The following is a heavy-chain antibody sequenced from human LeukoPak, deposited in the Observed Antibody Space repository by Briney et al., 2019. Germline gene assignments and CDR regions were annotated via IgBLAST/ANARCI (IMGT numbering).Heavy chain of an antibody. CDR3: AKSPGLGSYLDY. CDR2: ISYDGSNK. CDR1: GFTFSSYG. J-gene: IGHJ4*02. V-gene: IGHV3-30*18. Sequence: PGRSLRLSCAASGFTFSSYGMHWVRQAPGKGLEWVAVISYDGSNKYYADSVKGRFTISRDNSKNTLYLQMNSLRAEDTAVYYCAKSPGLGSYLDYWGQGTLVTVSS. D-gene: IGHD3-10*01.